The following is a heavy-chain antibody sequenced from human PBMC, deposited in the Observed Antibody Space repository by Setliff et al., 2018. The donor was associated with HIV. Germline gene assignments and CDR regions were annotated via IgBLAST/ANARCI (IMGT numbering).Heavy chain of an antibody. D-gene: IGHD6-19*01. CDR2: FYYSGTS. CDR3: AKGENEQWLVVGPFDY. V-gene: IGHV4-39*07. Sequence: PSETLSLTCAVSGDSINNSTYYWGWIRQPPGTGLEWIGGFYYSGTSYYNPSLRSRLTISVDTSKHQFSLKLNSVPAADTAMYYCAKGENEQWLVVGPFDYWGQGTLVTVSS. CDR1: GDSINNSTYY. J-gene: IGHJ4*02.